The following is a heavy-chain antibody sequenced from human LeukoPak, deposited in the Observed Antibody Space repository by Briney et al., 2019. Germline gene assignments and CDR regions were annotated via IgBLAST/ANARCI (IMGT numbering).Heavy chain of an antibody. CDR1: GFTFSSYW. D-gene: IGHD6-13*01. J-gene: IGHJ6*02. V-gene: IGHV3-7*01. CDR2: IKQDGSEK. CDR3: ARDGEIAAAGTGDYYYYGMDV. Sequence: GGSLRLSCAASGFTFSSYWMSWVRQAPGKGLEWVANIKQDGSEKYYVDSVKGRFTISRDNAKNSLYLQMNSLRAEDTAVYYCARDGEIAAAGTGDYYYYGMDVWGQGTTVTVSS.